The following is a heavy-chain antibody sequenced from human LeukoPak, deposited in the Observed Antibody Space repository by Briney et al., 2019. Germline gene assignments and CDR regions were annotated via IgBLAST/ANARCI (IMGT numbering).Heavy chain of an antibody. CDR2: ISSSSSTI. Sequence: GGSLRLSCAASGFTFSSYSMNWVRQAPGKGLEWVSYISSSSSTIYYADSVKGRFTISRDNAKNSLYLQMNSLRAADTAVYYCGRGRGAFDIWGQGTMVTVSS. J-gene: IGHJ3*02. CDR3: GRGRGAFDI. CDR1: GFTFSSYS. V-gene: IGHV3-48*01.